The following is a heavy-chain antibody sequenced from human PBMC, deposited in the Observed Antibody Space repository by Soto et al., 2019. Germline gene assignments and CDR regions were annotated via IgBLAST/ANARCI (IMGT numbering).Heavy chain of an antibody. Sequence: SETLSLTCTVSGGSISGGDHYWSWIRQPPGKGLEWIGYIYYSGNTYYNPSLESRLTISVDTSKNQFSLKLSSVTAADTAVYYCARARSQSEDYCDYWGQGTLVTVSS. CDR2: IYYSGNT. J-gene: IGHJ4*02. CDR3: ARARSQSEDYCDY. D-gene: IGHD3-3*01. CDR1: GGSISGGDHY. V-gene: IGHV4-30-4*01.